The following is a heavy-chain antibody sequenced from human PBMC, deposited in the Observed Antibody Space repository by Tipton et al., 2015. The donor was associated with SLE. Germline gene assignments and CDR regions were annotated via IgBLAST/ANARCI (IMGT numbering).Heavy chain of an antibody. CDR1: GFTFSSYA. D-gene: IGHD1-26*01. CDR3: ARDYMGARYFDY. Sequence: SLRLSCAASGFTFSSYAMSWVRQAPGKGLEWVSAISGSGGSTYYADSVKGRFTISRDNSKNSLFLQMNSLRAEDTAVYYCARDYMGARYFDYWGQGTLVTVSS. V-gene: IGHV3-23*01. CDR2: ISGSGGST. J-gene: IGHJ4*02.